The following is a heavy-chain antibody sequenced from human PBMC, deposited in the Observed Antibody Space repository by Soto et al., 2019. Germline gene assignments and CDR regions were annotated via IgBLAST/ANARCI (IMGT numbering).Heavy chain of an antibody. CDR1: GGTFSSYT. D-gene: IGHD6-13*01. V-gene: IGHV1-69*02. J-gene: IGHJ6*02. CDR3: AKGLIAAAGTWVDYYYYGMDV. Sequence: SVKVSCKASGGTFSSYTISWVRQAPGQGLEWMGRIIPILGIANYAQKFQGRVTITADKSTSTAYMELSSLRSEDTAVYYCAKGLIAAAGTWVDYYYYGMDVWGQGTTVTVSS. CDR2: IIPILGIA.